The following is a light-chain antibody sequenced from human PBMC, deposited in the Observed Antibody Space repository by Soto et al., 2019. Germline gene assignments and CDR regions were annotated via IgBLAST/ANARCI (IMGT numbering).Light chain of an antibody. Sequence: EIVMTQSPATLSVSPVERATLSCMASQSVSSNLAWYQQKPGQAPSLLIYDISARATGIPTRFSGSGSGTEFTLTISSLQSEDFAVYYCQQYNGWPLTFGGGTKVDI. J-gene: IGKJ4*01. CDR2: DIS. CDR3: QQYNGWPLT. CDR1: QSVSSN. V-gene: IGKV3D-15*01.